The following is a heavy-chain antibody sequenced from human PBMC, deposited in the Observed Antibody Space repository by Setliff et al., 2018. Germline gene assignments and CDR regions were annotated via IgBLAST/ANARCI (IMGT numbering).Heavy chain of an antibody. CDR1: GFTFSSYR. D-gene: IGHD6-19*01. Sequence: PGGSLRLSCAASGFTFSSYRMHWVRQAPGKGLEWVAVIWDDGGKKYHADSVKGRFTISRDNSQNTMYLQMNSLRAEDTAVYYCIRDTSGRDAFDIWGQGTMVTVSS. CDR3: IRDTSGRDAFDI. V-gene: IGHV3-33*08. J-gene: IGHJ3*02. CDR2: IWDDGGKK.